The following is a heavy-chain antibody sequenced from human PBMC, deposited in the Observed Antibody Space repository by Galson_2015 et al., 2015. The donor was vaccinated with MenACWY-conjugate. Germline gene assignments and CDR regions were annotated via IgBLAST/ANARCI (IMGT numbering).Heavy chain of an antibody. V-gene: IGHV3-72*01. J-gene: IGHJ6*02. CDR2: IRNKANSYTA. CDR1: GFGFSNHY. CDR3: ARGHYGMDV. Sequence: SLRLSCAASGFGFSNHYMDWVRQAPGKGLEWVCRIRNKANSYTAEYAASVKVRFTISSDDSKNSLYLQINSLSVEDTDVYSCARGHYGMDVWGQGTPVTASS.